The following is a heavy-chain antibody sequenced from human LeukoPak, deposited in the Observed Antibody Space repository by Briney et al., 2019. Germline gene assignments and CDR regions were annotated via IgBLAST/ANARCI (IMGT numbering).Heavy chain of an antibody. CDR1: GYTFTSYD. V-gene: IGHV1-8*01. J-gene: IGHJ3*02. Sequence: ASVKVSCKASGYTFTSYDINWVRQATGQGLEWMGWMNPNSGNTGYAQKFQGRVTMTRNTSISTAYMELSSLRSEDTAVYYCARSLAVAGTLGPDAFDIWGQGTMVTVSS. CDR3: ARSLAVAGTLGPDAFDI. CDR2: MNPNSGNT. D-gene: IGHD6-19*01.